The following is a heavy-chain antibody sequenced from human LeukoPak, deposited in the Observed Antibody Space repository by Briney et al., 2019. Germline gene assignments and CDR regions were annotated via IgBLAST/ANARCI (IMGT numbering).Heavy chain of an antibody. CDR3: AKDYDILTGYYTQYYFDY. V-gene: IGHV3-23*01. J-gene: IGHJ4*02. CDR1: GFTFSSCA. Sequence: GGSLRLSCAASGFTFSSCAMSWVRQAPGKGLEWVSAISGSGGSTYYADSVKGRFTISRDNSKNTLYLQMNSLRAEDTAVYYCAKDYDILTGYYTQYYFDYWGQGTLVTVSS. D-gene: IGHD3-9*01. CDR2: ISGSGGST.